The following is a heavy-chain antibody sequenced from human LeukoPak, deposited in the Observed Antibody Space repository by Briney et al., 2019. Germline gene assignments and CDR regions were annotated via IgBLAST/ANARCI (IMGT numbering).Heavy chain of an antibody. D-gene: IGHD2-8*01. CDR1: GFTFSRNW. CDR3: GRIGVYGDTFDI. Sequence: GGSLRFSCVASGFTFSRNWMSWVRQAPVKGLEWVANIKTDGSETHYVDSVKGRFTISRDNAKNSLYLQMMSLRAEDTAVYYCGRIGVYGDTFDIWGQGTLVTVSS. J-gene: IGHJ3*02. V-gene: IGHV3-7*03. CDR2: IKTDGSET.